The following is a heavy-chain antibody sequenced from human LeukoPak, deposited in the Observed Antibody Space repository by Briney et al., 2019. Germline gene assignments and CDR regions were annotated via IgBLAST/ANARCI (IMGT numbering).Heavy chain of an antibody. CDR2: IYPGDSDT. D-gene: IGHD6-19*01. Sequence: GESLKISCKGSGYSFSNYWIGWVRPMPGKGLEWMGIIYPGDSDTRYSPSFQGQVTMSADKSINTAYLQWSSLTASDTAMYYCARRIAVAGSGSYYGMDVWGQGTTVTVSS. V-gene: IGHV5-51*01. J-gene: IGHJ6*02. CDR1: GYSFSNYW. CDR3: ARRIAVAGSGSYYGMDV.